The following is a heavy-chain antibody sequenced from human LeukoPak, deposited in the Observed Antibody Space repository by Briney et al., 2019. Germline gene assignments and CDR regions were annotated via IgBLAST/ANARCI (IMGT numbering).Heavy chain of an antibody. V-gene: IGHV3-20*04. CDR1: GFTFDDYG. CDR3: ARGGYCSRTSCWSYYYMDV. CDR2: INWNGGST. Sequence: GGSLRLSCAASGFTFDDYGMSWVRQAPGKGLEWVSGINWNGGSTGYADSVKGRFTISRDNAKNSLYLQMNSLRAEDTALYYCARGGYCSRTSCWSYYYMDVWGKGTTVTVSS. D-gene: IGHD2-2*01. J-gene: IGHJ6*03.